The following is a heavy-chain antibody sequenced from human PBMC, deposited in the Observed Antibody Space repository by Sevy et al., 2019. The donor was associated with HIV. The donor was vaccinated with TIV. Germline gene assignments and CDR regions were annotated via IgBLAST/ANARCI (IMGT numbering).Heavy chain of an antibody. J-gene: IGHJ1*01. Sequence: GGSLRLSCAASGFTFSNVWMSWLRQAPGKGLEWVAHIKRKTEGGTADYAAPVKGRFTISRDDSKDTLYLQMNSLKTEDTAVYYCTTGGSLFQHWGQGSLVTVSS. V-gene: IGHV3-15*01. CDR1: GFTFSNVW. D-gene: IGHD2-15*01. CDR2: IKRKTEGGTA. CDR3: TTGGSLFQH.